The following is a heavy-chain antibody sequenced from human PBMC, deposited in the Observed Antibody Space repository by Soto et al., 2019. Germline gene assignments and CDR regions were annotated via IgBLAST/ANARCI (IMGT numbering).Heavy chain of an antibody. J-gene: IGHJ6*02. V-gene: IGHV1-69*13. Sequence: SVKVSCKASGGTFSSYAISWVRQAPGQGLEWMGGIIPIFGTANYAQKFQGRVTITADESTSTAYMELSSLRSEDTAVYYCASRGQGLYYYDSSGSYYYGMDVWGQGTTVTVSS. CDR2: IIPIFGTA. CDR1: GGTFSSYA. D-gene: IGHD3-22*01. CDR3: ASRGQGLYYYDSSGSYYYGMDV.